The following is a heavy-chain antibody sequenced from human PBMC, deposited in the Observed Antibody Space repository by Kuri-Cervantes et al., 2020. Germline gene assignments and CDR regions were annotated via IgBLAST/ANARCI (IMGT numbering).Heavy chain of an antibody. CDR3: ASIARAETCSSTSCPFDY. Sequence: ASVKVSCKASGYTFTSYYMHWVRQAPGQGLEWMGIINPSGGSTSYAQKFQGRVTMTRDTSTSTVYMELSSLRSEDTAVYYCASIARAETCSSTSCPFDYWGQGTLVTVSS. CDR2: INPSGGST. CDR1: GYTFTSYY. J-gene: IGHJ4*02. D-gene: IGHD2-2*01. V-gene: IGHV1-46*01.